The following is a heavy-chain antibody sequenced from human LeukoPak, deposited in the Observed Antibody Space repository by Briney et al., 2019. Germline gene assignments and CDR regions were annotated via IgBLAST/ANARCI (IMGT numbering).Heavy chain of an antibody. D-gene: IGHD6-13*01. CDR1: GGTFSSYA. CDR3: ARESIAAANDY. Sequence: ASVKVSCKASGGTFSSYAISWVRQAPGQGLEWMGWISAYNGNTNYAQKLQGRVTMTTDTSTSTAYMELRSLRSDDTAVYYCARESIAAANDYWGQGTLVTVSS. V-gene: IGHV1-18*01. CDR2: ISAYNGNT. J-gene: IGHJ4*02.